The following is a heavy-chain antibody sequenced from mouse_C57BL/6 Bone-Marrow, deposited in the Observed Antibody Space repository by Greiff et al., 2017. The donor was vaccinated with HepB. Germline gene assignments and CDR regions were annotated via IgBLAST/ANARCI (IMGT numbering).Heavy chain of an antibody. CDR2: INPGSGGT. CDR1: GYAFTNYL. CDR3: ALRFYAMDY. D-gene: IGHD1-1*01. V-gene: IGHV1-54*01. Sequence: QVQLQQSGAELVRPGTSVKVSCKASGYAFTNYLIEWVKQRPGQGLEWIGVINPGSGGTNYNEKFKGKATLTADKSSSTAYMQLSSLTSEDSAVYVCALRFYAMDYWGQGTSVTVSS. J-gene: IGHJ4*01.